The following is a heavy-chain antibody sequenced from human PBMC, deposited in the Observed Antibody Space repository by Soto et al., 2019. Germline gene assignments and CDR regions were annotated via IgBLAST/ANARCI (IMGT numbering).Heavy chain of an antibody. D-gene: IGHD7-27*01. V-gene: IGHV3-48*01. Sequence: GGSLRLSCATSGFILSDCAMNWVRQAPGKGLEWVSYISSSSSVIDYADTVKGRFTVSRDNARNSLYLQMNSLRAEDTAVYYCARDLSWGSNWYYYMDVWGKGTTVTVSS. CDR1: GFILSDCA. CDR3: ARDLSWGSNWYYYMDV. J-gene: IGHJ6*03. CDR2: ISSSSSVI.